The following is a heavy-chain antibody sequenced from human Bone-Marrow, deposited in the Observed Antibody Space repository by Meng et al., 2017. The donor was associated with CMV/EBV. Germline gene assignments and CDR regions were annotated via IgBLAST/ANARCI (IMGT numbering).Heavy chain of an antibody. CDR1: GFTFSSYS. CDR3: GSLRTRE. V-gene: IGHV3-48*04. D-gene: IGHD5-24*01. J-gene: IGHJ4*02. Sequence: GESLKISCAASGFTFSSYSMHWVRQAPGKGLEWVSYISSSGSTRYYADSVKGRFTISRDNAKNSLYLQMNSLRAEDTAIYYCGSLRTREWGQGTLVTVSS. CDR2: ISSSGSTR.